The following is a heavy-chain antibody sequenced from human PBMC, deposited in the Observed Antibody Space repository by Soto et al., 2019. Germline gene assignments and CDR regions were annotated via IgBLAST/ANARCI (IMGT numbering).Heavy chain of an antibody. CDR3: AKEASAVVAAVYGMDV. V-gene: IGHV3-23*01. CDR2: ISGSGGST. J-gene: IGHJ6*02. Sequence: GGSLRLSCAASGFTFSSYAMSWVRQAPGKGLERVSAISGSGGSTYYADSVKGRFTISRDNSKNTLYLQMNSLRAEDTAVYYCAKEASAVVAAVYGMDVWGQGTTVTVSS. CDR1: GFTFSSYA. D-gene: IGHD2-15*01.